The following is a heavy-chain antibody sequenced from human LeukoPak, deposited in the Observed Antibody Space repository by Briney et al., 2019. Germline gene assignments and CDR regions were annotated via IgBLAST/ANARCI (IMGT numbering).Heavy chain of an antibody. Sequence: SETLSLTCAVSGGSIRSSSYYWGWIRQPPGKGLEWIGSIYYSGTTYYNPSLKSRVTISVDTSKNQFSLNLNSVTAADTAVYYCATQVGAARTYFDYWGQGTLVTVSS. D-gene: IGHD6-6*01. V-gene: IGHV4-39*01. J-gene: IGHJ4*02. CDR1: GGSIRSSSYY. CDR3: ATQVGAARTYFDY. CDR2: IYYSGTT.